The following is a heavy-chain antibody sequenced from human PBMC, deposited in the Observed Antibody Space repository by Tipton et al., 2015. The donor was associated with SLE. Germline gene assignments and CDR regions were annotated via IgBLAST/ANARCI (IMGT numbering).Heavy chain of an antibody. CDR1: AGSISSHY. CDR2: IYYSGST. V-gene: IGHV4-59*11. CDR3: ARVPYYDSSGFYSDF. D-gene: IGHD3-22*01. J-gene: IGHJ4*02. Sequence: TLSLTCTVSAGSISSHYWSWIRQPPGKGLEWIGYIYYSGSTHYNPSLKSRVTISIDTSKNQFSLKLSSVTAADTAVYYCARVPYYDSSGFYSDFWGQGTLVTVSS.